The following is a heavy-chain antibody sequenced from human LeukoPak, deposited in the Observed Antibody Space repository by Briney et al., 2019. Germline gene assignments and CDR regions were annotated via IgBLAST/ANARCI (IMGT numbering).Heavy chain of an antibody. CDR3: ARKTDSGGQGDY. J-gene: IGHJ4*02. CDR2: ITGSGGRT. D-gene: IGHD3-22*01. Sequence: PGGSLRLSCAASGFTFSNYAMGWVRQAPGKGLEWVSSITGSGGRTYYADSVKGRFTISRDNSKNTLYLQMNSLRAEDTAVYYCARKTDSGGQGDYWGPGTLVTVSS. CDR1: GFTFSNYA. V-gene: IGHV3-23*01.